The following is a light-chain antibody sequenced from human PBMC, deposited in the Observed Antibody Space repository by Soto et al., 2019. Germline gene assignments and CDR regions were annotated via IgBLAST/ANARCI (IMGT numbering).Light chain of an antibody. CDR3: QSYDRSLSVL. CDR2: GNS. CDR1: SSNIGAGYD. Sequence: QSVLTQPPSVSGAPGQRVTISGTGSSSNIGAGYDVHWYQQLPGTAPKLLIYGNSNRPSGVPDRFSGSKSGTSASLAITGLQAEDEADYYFQSYDRSLSVLFGGGTKLTVL. V-gene: IGLV1-40*01. J-gene: IGLJ2*01.